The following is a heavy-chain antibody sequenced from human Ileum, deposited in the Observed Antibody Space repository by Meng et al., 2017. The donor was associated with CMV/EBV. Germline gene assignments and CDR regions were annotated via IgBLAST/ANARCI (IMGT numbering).Heavy chain of an antibody. CDR1: GFTFSNYG. D-gene: IGHD1-26*01. CDR3: AKDSVNYAMDY. CDR2: IWHEGSNK. V-gene: IGHV3-33*06. J-gene: IGHJ4*02. Sequence: GGSLRLSCAASGFTFSNYGMHWVRQAPGKGLEWVALIWHEGSNKYYADSVKGRFTISRDNSENTLYLQMNSLGAEDTAVYYCAKDSVNYAMDYWGQGTLDTVSS.